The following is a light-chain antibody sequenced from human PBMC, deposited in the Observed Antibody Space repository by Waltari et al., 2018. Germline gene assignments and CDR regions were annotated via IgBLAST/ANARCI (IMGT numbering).Light chain of an antibody. CDR1: PSVLYSSNNKNY. V-gene: IGKV4-1*01. J-gene: IGKJ2*01. Sequence: DIVMTQSPDSLALPLVERAPLNCAPSPSVLYSSNNKNYLAWYQQKPGQPPKLLIYWASTRESGVPDRFSGSGSGTDFTLTISSLQAEDVAVYYCQQYYSTPYTFGQGTKLEIK. CDR3: QQYYSTPYT. CDR2: WAS.